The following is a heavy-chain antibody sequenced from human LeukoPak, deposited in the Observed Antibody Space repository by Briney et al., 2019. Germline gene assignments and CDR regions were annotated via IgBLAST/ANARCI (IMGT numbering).Heavy chain of an antibody. CDR1: GFSFSTCA. CDR3: AKRTRGYSYGTLDY. V-gene: IGHV3-23*01. CDR2: ISDGGDGA. Sequence: GGSLRLSCAASGFSFSTCAMNWVRQPPGKGLEWVSTISDGGDGALYADSVKGRFTISRDNSKNTLFLQMNSLRAEDTAVYYCAKRTRGYSYGTLDYWGQGTLVTVSS. J-gene: IGHJ4*02. D-gene: IGHD5-18*01.